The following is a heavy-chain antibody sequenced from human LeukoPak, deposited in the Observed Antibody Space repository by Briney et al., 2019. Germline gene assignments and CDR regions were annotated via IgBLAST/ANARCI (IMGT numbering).Heavy chain of an antibody. CDR3: ALSYGSGGVDY. D-gene: IGHD3-10*01. V-gene: IGHV5-51*01. CDR1: GSSFSNYW. CDR2: IYPTDSDI. Sequence: GESLQISCQGSGSSFSNYWIGWVRQLSGKGLEWMGIIYPTDSDIRYSPSFQVQVTISADKSISTAYLQWSSLKASDTAMYSCALSYGSGGVDYWGQGTLVTVSS. J-gene: IGHJ4*02.